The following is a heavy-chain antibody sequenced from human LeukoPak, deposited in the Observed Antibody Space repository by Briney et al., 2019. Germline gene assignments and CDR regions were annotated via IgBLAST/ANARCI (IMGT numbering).Heavy chain of an antibody. D-gene: IGHD2-2*01. CDR2: INAGNGNT. V-gene: IGHV1-3*01. CDR3: ARGATSCCLFDY. Sequence: GASVKVSCKVSGYTLTELSMHWVRQAPGQRLEWMGWINAGNGNTKYSQKFQGRVTITRDTSASTAYMELSSLRSEDTAVYYCARGATSCCLFDYWGQGTLVTVSS. CDR1: GYTLTELS. J-gene: IGHJ4*02.